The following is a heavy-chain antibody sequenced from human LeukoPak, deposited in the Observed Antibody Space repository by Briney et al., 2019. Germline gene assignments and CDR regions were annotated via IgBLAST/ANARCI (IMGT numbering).Heavy chain of an antibody. J-gene: IGHJ6*02. CDR3: ARDYTLGNV. D-gene: IGHD7-27*01. V-gene: IGHV3-21*01. Sequence: GGSLGLSCAASGFPFNSYSMNWARQAPGKGLEWVSSISSSSSYIYYADSVKGRFTISRDNAKNSLYLQMNSLRAEDTAVYYCARDYTLGNVWGQGTTVTVSS. CDR2: ISSSSSYI. CDR1: GFPFNSYS.